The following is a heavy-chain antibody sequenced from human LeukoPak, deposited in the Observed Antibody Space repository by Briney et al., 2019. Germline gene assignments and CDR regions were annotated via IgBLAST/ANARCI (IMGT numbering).Heavy chain of an antibody. Sequence: PGGSLRLSCAASGFTFSSYAMHWVRQAPGKGLEWVAVISYDGSNKYYADSVKGRFTISRDNSKNTLYLQMNSLRAEDTAVYYCAKAPRYYYDSSGYYPDYWGQGTLVTVSS. D-gene: IGHD3-22*01. CDR3: AKAPRYYYDSSGYYPDY. CDR1: GFTFSSYA. J-gene: IGHJ4*02. CDR2: ISYDGSNK. V-gene: IGHV3-30-3*01.